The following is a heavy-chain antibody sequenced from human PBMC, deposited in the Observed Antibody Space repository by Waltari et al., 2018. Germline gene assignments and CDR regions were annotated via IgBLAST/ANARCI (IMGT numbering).Heavy chain of an antibody. D-gene: IGHD2-2*01. J-gene: IGHJ4*02. Sequence: EVQLVESGGGLVKPGGSLRLSCAASGFTFSSYSMNWVRQAPGKGLAWVSSISSSSSYIYYADSVKGRFTISRDNAKNSLYLQMNSLRAEDTAVYYCASRIPADYWGQGTLVTVSS. CDR2: ISSSSSYI. CDR3: ASRIPADY. CDR1: GFTFSSYS. V-gene: IGHV3-21*01.